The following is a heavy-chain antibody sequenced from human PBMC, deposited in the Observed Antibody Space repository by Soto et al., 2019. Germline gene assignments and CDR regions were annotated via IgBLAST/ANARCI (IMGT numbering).Heavy chain of an antibody. J-gene: IGHJ4*02. V-gene: IGHV3-23*01. CDR3: AKGKGVGATPDGANC. D-gene: IGHD1-26*01. CDR2: VRSDGDTT. CDR1: GLTFSNFG. Sequence: EVQVLESGGGLVQPGGSLRLSCAASGLTFSNFGMNWVRQAPGKGLEWVSGVRSDGDTTYNAESVKGRFTVSRDTSKKTVYLQMNSLRAEDTAIYYCAKGKGVGATPDGANCWGQGTLVSVSS.